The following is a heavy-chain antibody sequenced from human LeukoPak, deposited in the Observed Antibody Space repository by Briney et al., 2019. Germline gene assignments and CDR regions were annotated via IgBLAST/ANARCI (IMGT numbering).Heavy chain of an antibody. CDR1: GFTFSSYS. CDR3: ARDHWTCSSTSCYILAYYYWMDV. V-gene: IGHV3-30-3*01. CDR2: ISYDGSNK. J-gene: IGHJ6*02. Sequence: GGTLRLSCAVSGFTFSSYSMHWVRQPPGKGLEWVADISYDGSNKYYADSVNGRFTISRDNSTNTLYLQMNSLRPEDTGAYYCARDHWTCSSTSCYILAYYYWMDVWGQGTTVTVSS. D-gene: IGHD2-2*02.